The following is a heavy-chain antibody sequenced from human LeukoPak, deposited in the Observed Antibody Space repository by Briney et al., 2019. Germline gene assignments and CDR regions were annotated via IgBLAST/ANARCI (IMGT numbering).Heavy chain of an antibody. CDR2: ISYDGSNK. D-gene: IGHD3-3*01. CDR1: GFTFSSYA. CDR3: AREGAIFGVVIIDYYYGMDV. J-gene: IGHJ6*02. Sequence: PGRSLRLSCAASGFTFSSYAIHWVRQAPGKGLEWVAVISYDGSNKYYADSVKGRFTISRDNSKSTLYLQMNSLRAEDTAVYDCAREGAIFGVVIIDYYYGMDVWGQGTTVTVSS. V-gene: IGHV3-30-3*01.